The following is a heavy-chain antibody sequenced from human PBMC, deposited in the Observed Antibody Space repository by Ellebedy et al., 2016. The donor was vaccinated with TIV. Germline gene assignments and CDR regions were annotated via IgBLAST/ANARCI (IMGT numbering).Heavy chain of an antibody. Sequence: SETLSLTXTVSGGSISSGGYYWSWIRQHPGKGLEWIGYIYYSGSTYYNPALKSRVTISVDTSKNQFSLKLSSVTAADTAVYYCARDQRYCSSTSCYVWFDPWGQGTLVTVSS. CDR1: GGSISSGGYY. V-gene: IGHV4-31*03. CDR2: IYYSGST. CDR3: ARDQRYCSSTSCYVWFDP. J-gene: IGHJ5*02. D-gene: IGHD2-2*01.